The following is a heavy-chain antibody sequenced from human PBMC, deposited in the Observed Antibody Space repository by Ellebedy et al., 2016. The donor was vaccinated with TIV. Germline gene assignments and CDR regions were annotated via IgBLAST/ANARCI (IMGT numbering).Heavy chain of an antibody. Sequence: GESLKISCAPSGFIFSHYHMHWVRQAPGKGLEWVALIWSDGSEEYYAASVKGRFTLSRDNSKNTLYLQMNSLTAKDTTVYYCAREVLGGQGDMDVWGQGTTVTVS. CDR2: IWSDGSEE. V-gene: IGHV3-33*01. J-gene: IGHJ6*02. CDR3: AREVLGGQGDMDV. CDR1: GFIFSHYH. D-gene: IGHD3-10*01.